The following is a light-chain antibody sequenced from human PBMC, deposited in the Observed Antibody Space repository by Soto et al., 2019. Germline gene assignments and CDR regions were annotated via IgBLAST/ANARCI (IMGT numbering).Light chain of an antibody. Sequence: IQMTQSPSTLSASVGDRVTITCRASQRVSDWLAWYQQKPGNPPKLLIYDTSRLESAVPARFSASGSGTEFTLTISGLKPDDFATYYCHQYISYTWTFGQGTKVEIK. V-gene: IGKV1-5*01. CDR3: HQYISYTWT. CDR1: QRVSDW. J-gene: IGKJ1*01. CDR2: DTS.